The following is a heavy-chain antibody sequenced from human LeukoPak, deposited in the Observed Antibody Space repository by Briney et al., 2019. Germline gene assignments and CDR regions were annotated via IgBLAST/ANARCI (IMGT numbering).Heavy chain of an antibody. CDR1: GGTFSSYA. D-gene: IGHD3-22*01. CDR3: AREGSSGQIRSAPFDY. Sequence: SVKVSCKASGGTFSSYAISWVRQAPGQGLEWMGRIIPILGIANYAQKFQGRVTITADKSTSTAYMELSSLRSEDTAVYYCAREGSSGQIRSAPFDYWGQGTLVAVSS. CDR2: IIPILGIA. J-gene: IGHJ4*02. V-gene: IGHV1-69*04.